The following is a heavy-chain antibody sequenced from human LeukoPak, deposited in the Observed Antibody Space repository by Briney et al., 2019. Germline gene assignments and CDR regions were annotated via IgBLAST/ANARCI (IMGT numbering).Heavy chain of an antibody. CDR2: ISSDGSNI. CDR1: GFTFSSYA. V-gene: IGHV3-30-3*01. CDR3: ARGGRYDSSGYLHYFDY. J-gene: IGHJ4*02. D-gene: IGHD3-22*01. Sequence: PGGSLRLSRSASGFTFSSYAMYWVRQAPGKGLEWVAVISSDGSNIFYADSVKGRFTISRDNSKNTLYLQMNSLRAEDTAVYYCARGGRYDSSGYLHYFDYWGQGTLVTVSS.